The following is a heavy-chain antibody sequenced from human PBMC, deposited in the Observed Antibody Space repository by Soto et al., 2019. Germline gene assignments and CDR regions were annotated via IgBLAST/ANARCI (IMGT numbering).Heavy chain of an antibody. Sequence: PSETLSLTCTVSGASISKSTYYWRWLRQPPGKGLEWIGSIYYSGSTYYNPSLKSRVTISVDTSKNQFSLKLGSVTAADTAVYYCASPKIAFYNWFDPWGQGTLVTVSS. CDR2: IYYSGST. D-gene: IGHD3-3*02. CDR1: GASISKSTYY. V-gene: IGHV4-39*01. J-gene: IGHJ5*02. CDR3: ASPKIAFYNWFDP.